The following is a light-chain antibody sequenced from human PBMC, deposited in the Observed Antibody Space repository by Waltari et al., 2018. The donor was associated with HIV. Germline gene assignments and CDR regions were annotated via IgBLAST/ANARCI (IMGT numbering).Light chain of an antibody. CDR1: IRDVGGYNY. V-gene: IGLV2-14*01. CDR2: EVD. J-gene: IGLJ2*01. Sequence: QSALTQPASVSGSPGQSITIPCSGTIRDVGGYNYVSWYQHHPGKAPKLIIYEVDNRPSWVSYRFAGAKSGNTASLTISGLLPEDEADYYCSSYTSSSTLEVFGGGTKLTVL. CDR3: SSYTSSSTLEV.